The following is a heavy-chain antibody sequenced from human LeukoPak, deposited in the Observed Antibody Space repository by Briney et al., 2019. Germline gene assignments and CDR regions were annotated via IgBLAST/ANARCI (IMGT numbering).Heavy chain of an antibody. V-gene: IGHV5-51*01. J-gene: IGHJ1*01. D-gene: IGHD3-22*01. CDR2: IYPGDSDT. CDR3: ARRDYYDSSGYYEYFQH. Sequence: GESLKISCKGSGYTFTSYLIGWVRQMPGKGLDWMGIIYPGDSDTRNSPSFQGQVTLSADKSISTAYLQWSSLKASDTAMYYCARRDYYDSSGYYEYFQHWGQGTLVTVSS. CDR1: GYTFTSYL.